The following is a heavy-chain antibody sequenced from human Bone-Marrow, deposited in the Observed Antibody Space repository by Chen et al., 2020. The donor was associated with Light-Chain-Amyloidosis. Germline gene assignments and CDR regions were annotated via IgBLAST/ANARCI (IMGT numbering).Heavy chain of an antibody. CDR2: ISGSGGST. Sequence: EVQLLGSGGGLVQPGGSLRLSCAASGFTFSRYAMSWVRQAPGKGLAWVSAISGSGGSTYYADSVKGRFTISRDNSKNTLYLQMNSLRAEDTAVYYCAKDRGYYDSSGYPATYFDYWGQGTLVTVSS. D-gene: IGHD3-22*01. J-gene: IGHJ4*02. CDR1: GFTFSRYA. CDR3: AKDRGYYDSSGYPATYFDY. V-gene: IGHV3-23*01.